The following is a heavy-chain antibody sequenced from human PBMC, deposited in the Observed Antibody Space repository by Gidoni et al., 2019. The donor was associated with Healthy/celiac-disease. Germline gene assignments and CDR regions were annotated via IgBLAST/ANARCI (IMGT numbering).Heavy chain of an antibody. D-gene: IGHD3-3*01. CDR1: GLTFSTAW. Sequence: EVQLVESGGGLVKPGGSLRLSCAASGLTFSTAWMCWVRQVPGKGLEWVGRIKSKTDGGTTDYAAPVKGRFTISRDDSKNTLYLQMNSLKTEDTAVYYCTTGSYDFWSGYVAAGYWGQGTLVTVSS. CDR2: IKSKTDGGTT. CDR3: TTGSYDFWSGYVAAGY. J-gene: IGHJ4*02. V-gene: IGHV3-15*01.